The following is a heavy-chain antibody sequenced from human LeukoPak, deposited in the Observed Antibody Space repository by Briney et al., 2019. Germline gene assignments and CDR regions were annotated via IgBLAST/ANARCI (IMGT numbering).Heavy chain of an antibody. CDR1: GFTFSSYS. Sequence: GGSLRLSCAASGFTFSSYSMNWVRQAPGKGLEWVAFISYDGSNKYYADSVKGRFTISRDNSKNTLYLQMNSLRAEDTAVYYCASELRLGELSGGYWGQGTLVTVSS. CDR3: ASELRLGELSGGY. V-gene: IGHV3-30*03. J-gene: IGHJ4*02. CDR2: ISYDGSNK. D-gene: IGHD3-16*02.